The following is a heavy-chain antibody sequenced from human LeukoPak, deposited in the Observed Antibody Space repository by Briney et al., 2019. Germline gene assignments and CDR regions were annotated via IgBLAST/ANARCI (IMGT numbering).Heavy chain of an antibody. D-gene: IGHD1-26*01. CDR1: GYTFTSYY. J-gene: IGHJ5*02. V-gene: IGHV1-46*01. CDR2: INPSGGST. Sequence: GASVKVSCKASGYTFTSYYMHWVRQAPGQGLEWMGIINPSGGSTSYAQKFQGRVTMTRDTSTSTVYMELSNLRSEDTAVYYCAREIVGAIPWFDPWGQGTLVTVSS. CDR3: AREIVGAIPWFDP.